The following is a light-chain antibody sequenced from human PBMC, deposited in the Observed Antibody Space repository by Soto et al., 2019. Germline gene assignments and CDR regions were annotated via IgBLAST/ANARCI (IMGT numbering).Light chain of an antibody. CDR2: KAS. J-gene: IGKJ5*01. CDR3: QQYNSYPLT. Sequence: DIQMTQSPSTLSASVGDRVTITCRASQSISSLLAWYQQKAGRAPTLLIYKASTLESGVPSRFSGSASGTEFSLTISSLQPDDSATYYCQQYNSYPLTFGRGTRLEIK. CDR1: QSISSL. V-gene: IGKV1-5*03.